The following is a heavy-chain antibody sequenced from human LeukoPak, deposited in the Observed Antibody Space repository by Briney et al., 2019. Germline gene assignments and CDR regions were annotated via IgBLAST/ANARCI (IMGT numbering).Heavy chain of an antibody. V-gene: IGHV3-21*01. CDR3: ARKMATITGAFDI. D-gene: IGHD5-24*01. J-gene: IGHJ3*02. CDR1: GFTFSSYS. Sequence: GGSLRLSCAASGFTFSSYSMNWVRQAPGKGLEWVSSISSSSTYIYYADSVKGRFTISRDNAKKSLYLQMNSLRAEDTAVYYCARKMATITGAFDIWGQGTMVTVSS. CDR2: ISSSSTYI.